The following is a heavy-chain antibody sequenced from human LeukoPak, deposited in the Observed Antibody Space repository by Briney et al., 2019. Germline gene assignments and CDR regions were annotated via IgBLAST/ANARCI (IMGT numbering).Heavy chain of an antibody. Sequence: SVKVSCKASGGTFSSDTISWVRQAPGQGLEWMGRIIPIFGTANYAQKFQGRVTITTDESTSTAYMELSSLRSEDTAVYYCAMSYYYGSGSYLNYFDYWGQGTLVTVSS. D-gene: IGHD3-10*01. CDR1: GGTFSSDT. J-gene: IGHJ4*02. CDR3: AMSYYYGSGSYLNYFDY. V-gene: IGHV1-69*05. CDR2: IIPIFGTA.